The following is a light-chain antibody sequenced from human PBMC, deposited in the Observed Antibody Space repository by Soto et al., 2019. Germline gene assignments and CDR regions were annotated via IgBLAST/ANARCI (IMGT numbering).Light chain of an antibody. CDR2: KAS. J-gene: IGKJ1*01. Sequence: DIEMTQSPSTLSASVGDRVTITCRASQSISGWLAWYQQKPGKAPKLLIYKASSLESGVPSRFSGSGSGTEFTLTISSLQPDDFAIYYCQQYYSYSRTFGQGTKVEIK. CDR3: QQYYSYSRT. V-gene: IGKV1-5*03. CDR1: QSISGW.